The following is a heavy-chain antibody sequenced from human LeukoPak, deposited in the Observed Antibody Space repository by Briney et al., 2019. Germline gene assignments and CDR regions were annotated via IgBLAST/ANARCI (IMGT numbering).Heavy chain of an antibody. V-gene: IGHV3-7*03. J-gene: IGHJ6*02. CDR1: GFPFSSYW. CDR2: IKQDGSKK. D-gene: IGHD2-15*01. Sequence: GGSLRLSCVASGFPFSSYWMTWVRQAPGKGLEWVANIKQDGSKKSYVDSVKGRFTISRDNAKNSLYLQMNSLRAEDTAVYYCAKGSYCSGGSCYFPSIGVLLDVWGQGTTVTVSS. CDR3: AKGSYCSGGSCYFPSIGVLLDV.